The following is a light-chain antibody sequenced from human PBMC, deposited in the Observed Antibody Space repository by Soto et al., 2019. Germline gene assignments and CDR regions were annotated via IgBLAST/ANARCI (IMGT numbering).Light chain of an antibody. CDR3: QQFNVYPFT. Sequence: DIQLTQSPSFLSAAVGDRVTITCRASQGIRDFLAWYQQKPGKAPKLLTYAASTLQTGVPTRFSGIACGTEFTLIISNLQPADFATYYGQQFNVYPFTFGGGTKVEIK. CDR1: QGIRDF. V-gene: IGKV1-9*01. CDR2: AAS. J-gene: IGKJ4*01.